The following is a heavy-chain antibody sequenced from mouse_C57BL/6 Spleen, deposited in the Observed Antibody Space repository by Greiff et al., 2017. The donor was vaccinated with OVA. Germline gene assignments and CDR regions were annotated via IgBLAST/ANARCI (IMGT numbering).Heavy chain of an antibody. CDR2: INYDGSST. CDR3: ARATTVFDY. CDR1: GFTFSDYY. D-gene: IGHD1-1*01. J-gene: IGHJ2*01. V-gene: IGHV5-16*01. Sequence: DVMLVESEGGLVQPGSSMKLSCTASGFTFSDYYMAWVRQVPEKGLEWVANINYDGSSTYYLDSLKSRFIISRDNAKNILYLQMSSLKSEDTATYYCARATTVFDYWGQGTTLTVSS.